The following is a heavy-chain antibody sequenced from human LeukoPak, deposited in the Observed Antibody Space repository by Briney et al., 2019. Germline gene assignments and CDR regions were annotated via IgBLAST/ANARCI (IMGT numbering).Heavy chain of an antibody. CDR1: GFTFSTSW. D-gene: IGHD2-2*01. J-gene: IGHJ2*01. CDR2: IKPDGNEK. V-gene: IGHV3-7*01. CDR3: ARDSGYCSTTSCYPNWYFDL. Sequence: GGSLRLSCAASGFTFSTSWMNWVRQAPGKGLEWVASIKPDGNEKYYMDSVKGRFTISRDNAKNSLYLHMNSLRAEDTATYYCARDSGYCSTTSCYPNWYFDLWGRGTLVTVSS.